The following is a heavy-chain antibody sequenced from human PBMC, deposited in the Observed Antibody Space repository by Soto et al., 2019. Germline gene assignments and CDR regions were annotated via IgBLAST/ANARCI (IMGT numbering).Heavy chain of an antibody. V-gene: IGHV4-34*01. CDR2: INHSGST. Sequence: PLETLSLTCAVYGGSFSGYYWSWIHQPPGKGLEWIGEINHSGSTNYNPSLKSRVTISVDTSKNQFSLKLSSVTAADTAVYYCAREVGVPAARLYNWFDPWGQGTLVTVSS. CDR1: GGSFSGYY. CDR3: AREVGVPAARLYNWFDP. J-gene: IGHJ5*02. D-gene: IGHD2-2*01.